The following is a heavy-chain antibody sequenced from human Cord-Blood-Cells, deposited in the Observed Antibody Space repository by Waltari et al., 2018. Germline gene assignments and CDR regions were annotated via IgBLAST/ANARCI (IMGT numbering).Heavy chain of an antibody. CDR1: GGTFSCYA. Sequence: QVQLVQSGAEVKKPGSSVKVSCKASGGTFSCYAIRWVRQAPGQGLEWMGGIIPIFGTANYAQKFQGRVTITADESTSTAYMELSSLRSEDTAVYYCARDLTYSGSYYWFDPWGQGTLVTVSS. D-gene: IGHD1-26*01. CDR3: ARDLTYSGSYYWFDP. J-gene: IGHJ5*02. V-gene: IGHV1-69*01. CDR2: IIPIFGTA.